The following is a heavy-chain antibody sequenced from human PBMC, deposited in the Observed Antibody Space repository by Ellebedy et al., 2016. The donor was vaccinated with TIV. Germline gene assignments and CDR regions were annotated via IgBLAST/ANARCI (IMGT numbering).Heavy chain of an antibody. CDR2: INPEETTT. Sequence: PGGSLRLSCAGSGFYWMHWVRRAPGQGLVWVSRINPEETTTNYADSVRGRFAISRDIAKNTVYLQMNSLRVEDTAVYYCVRDLHGYNDQWGQGTLVTVSS. CDR1: GFYW. V-gene: IGHV3-74*01. J-gene: IGHJ4*02. CDR3: VRDLHGYNDQ. D-gene: IGHD3-10*01.